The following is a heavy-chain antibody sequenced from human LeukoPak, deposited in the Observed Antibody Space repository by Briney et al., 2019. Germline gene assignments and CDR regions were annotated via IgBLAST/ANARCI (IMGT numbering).Heavy chain of an antibody. Sequence: GASVKVSCKASGGTFSSYAISWVRQAPGQGLEWMGGIIPIFGTANYAQKFQGRVTITADESTSTAYMELSSLRSEDTAVYYCAREGEDTAMVTLVYWGQGTLVTVSS. CDR1: GGTFSSYA. CDR2: IIPIFGTA. J-gene: IGHJ4*02. CDR3: AREGEDTAMVTLVY. D-gene: IGHD5-18*01. V-gene: IGHV1-69*13.